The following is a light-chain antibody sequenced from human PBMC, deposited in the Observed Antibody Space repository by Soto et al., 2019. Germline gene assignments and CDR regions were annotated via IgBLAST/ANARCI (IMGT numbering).Light chain of an antibody. Sequence: DIQMTQSPSTLSASVGDRVTITCRASQSISSWLAWYQQKPGKAPKLLIYQASSLESGVPSRFRGSGSGTEFTLTISRLQPDDFATYSCQQYYTYPYTFGQGTKLEIK. CDR1: QSISSW. CDR2: QAS. CDR3: QQYYTYPYT. V-gene: IGKV1-5*03. J-gene: IGKJ2*01.